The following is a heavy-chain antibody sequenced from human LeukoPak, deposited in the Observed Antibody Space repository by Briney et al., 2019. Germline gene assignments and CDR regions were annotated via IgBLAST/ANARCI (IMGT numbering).Heavy chain of an antibody. CDR2: INPSGGST. D-gene: IGHD1-26*01. CDR3: ARGVGWELLIDY. Sequence: ASVKVSCKASGYTFTSYYMHWVRQAPGQGLEWMGMINPSGGSTSYAQKFQGRVTMTRDTPTSTVYVELSSLRSEDTAVYYCARGVGWELLIDYWGQGTLVTVSS. V-gene: IGHV1-46*01. J-gene: IGHJ4*02. CDR1: GYTFTSYY.